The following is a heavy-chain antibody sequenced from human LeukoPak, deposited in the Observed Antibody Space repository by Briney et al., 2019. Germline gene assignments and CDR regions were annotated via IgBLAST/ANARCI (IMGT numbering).Heavy chain of an antibody. Sequence: SSETLSLTCTVSADSISSYYWSWLRQPPGKGLEWLGYIYNSGSTNYNPSLKSRVTISVDTSKNQFSLKLRSVTASDTAVYYCARHSRGCGRITMVRGVNYFDYWGQGTLVTVSS. J-gene: IGHJ4*02. CDR3: ARHSRGCGRITMVRGVNYFDY. V-gene: IGHV4-59*08. CDR2: IYNSGST. D-gene: IGHD3-10*01. CDR1: ADSISSYY.